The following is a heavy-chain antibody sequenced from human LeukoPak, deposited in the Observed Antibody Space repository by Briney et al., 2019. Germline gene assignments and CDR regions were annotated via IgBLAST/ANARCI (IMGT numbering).Heavy chain of an antibody. J-gene: IGHJ4*02. Sequence: ASVKVSCKASGDTFTGYYMHWGRQAPGQGLEWMGWINPNSGGTNYAQKFQGRVTMTRDTSISTAYMELSRLRSDDTAVYYCARDHQYYYGSGSSRYDIDYWGQGTLVTVSS. V-gene: IGHV1-2*02. D-gene: IGHD3-10*01. CDR3: ARDHQYYYGSGSSRYDIDY. CDR1: GDTFTGYY. CDR2: INPNSGGT.